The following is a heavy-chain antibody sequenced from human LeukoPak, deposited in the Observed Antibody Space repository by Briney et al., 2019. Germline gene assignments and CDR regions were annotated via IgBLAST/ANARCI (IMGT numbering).Heavy chain of an antibody. CDR1: GFTFIRFA. CDR3: AKDEYSTSPVFYFDS. D-gene: IGHD6-13*01. V-gene: IGHV3-23*01. Sequence: GGSLRLSRKTSGFTFIRFALNWVGQAPGKGREWVAALTGSGGNTYYADSVKGRFTISRDNSDNTLYLQMNNLRADDTAVYYCAKDEYSTSPVFYFDSWGQGTLVTVSS. J-gene: IGHJ4*02. CDR2: LTGSGGNT.